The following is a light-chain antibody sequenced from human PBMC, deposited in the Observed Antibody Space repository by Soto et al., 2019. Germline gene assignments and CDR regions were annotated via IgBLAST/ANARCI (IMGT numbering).Light chain of an antibody. CDR3: AAWDDSLRGVV. CDR2: GNS. Sequence: QSVLTQPPSASGAPGQRVTPSCVGGSSNVGFNAVNWYQQLPGAAPKLLMHGNSQRPSGVPDRFSGSKSGTSAPLAIIGLRTEDEADYYCAAWDDSLRGVVFGGGTQLTVL. V-gene: IGLV1-47*02. J-gene: IGLJ3*02. CDR1: SSNVGFNA.